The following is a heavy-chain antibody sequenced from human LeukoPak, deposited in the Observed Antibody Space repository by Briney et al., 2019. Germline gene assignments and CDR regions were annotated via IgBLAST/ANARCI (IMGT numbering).Heavy chain of an antibody. J-gene: IGHJ5*02. D-gene: IGHD2-15*01. CDR2: IWYDGTNK. CDR1: GFTFTGYG. V-gene: IGHV3-33*06. Sequence: GGSLRLSCAASGFTFTGYGFHWVRQAPGKGLEWVAVIWYDGTNKYYADTVKGRFIISRDNSKNTLYLQMNSLRAEDTAVYYCAKDGSGGGWKWFDPWGQGTLVTVSS. CDR3: AKDGSGGGWKWFDP.